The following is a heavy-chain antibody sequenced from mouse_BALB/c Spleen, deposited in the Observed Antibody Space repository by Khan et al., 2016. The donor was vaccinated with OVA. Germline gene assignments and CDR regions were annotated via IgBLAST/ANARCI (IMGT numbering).Heavy chain of an antibody. CDR2: IWAGGST. CDR1: GFSLTSYG. D-gene: IGHD2-1*01. CDR3: AMDYGNYGGYFDV. Sequence: QVQLKESGPAMVAPSQSLSITCTVSGFSLTSYGVHWVRQPPGQGLEWLGVIWAGGSTNYNSALMSRLSISKENSKSQVFLKMNSLQTDDTARYYCAMDYGNYGGYFDVWGEGTTVTVSS. J-gene: IGHJ1*01. V-gene: IGHV2-9*02.